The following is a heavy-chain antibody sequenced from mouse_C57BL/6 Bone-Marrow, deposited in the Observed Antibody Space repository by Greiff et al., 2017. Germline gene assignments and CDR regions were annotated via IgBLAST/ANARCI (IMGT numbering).Heavy chain of an antibody. J-gene: IGHJ2*01. Sequence: QVQLQQPGAELVMPGASVKLSCKASGYTFTSYWMHWVKQRPGQGLEWIGEIDPSDSYTNYNQKFKGKSTLTVDKSSSTAYMQLNSLTSEDSAVYYCARKGTAQATTDYWGRGTTLTVSS. V-gene: IGHV1-69*01. CDR3: ARKGTAQATTDY. D-gene: IGHD3-2*02. CDR2: IDPSDSYT. CDR1: GYTFTSYW.